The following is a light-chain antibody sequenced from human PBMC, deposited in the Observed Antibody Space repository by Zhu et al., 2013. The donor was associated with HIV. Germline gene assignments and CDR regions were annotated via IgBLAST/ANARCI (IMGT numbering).Light chain of an antibody. V-gene: IGKV1-27*01. CDR1: QDIHNY. CDR3: QKYYSVPWT. J-gene: IGKJ1*01. Sequence: DTPVTQSPSSLSASIGDSVTITCRASQDIHNYVAWYQKKPGKIPKLLIYGAPTLDVGVSSRFSGSGSGTEFTLTISSLEPEDVATYYCQKYYSVPWTFGPGTRVDLK. CDR2: GAP.